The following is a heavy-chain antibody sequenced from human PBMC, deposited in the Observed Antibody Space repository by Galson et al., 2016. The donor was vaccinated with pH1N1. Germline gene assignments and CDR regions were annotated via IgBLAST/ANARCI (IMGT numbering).Heavy chain of an antibody. Sequence: LSLTCAVSGGSLGGFYWTWVRQSPGVGLEWIGEVNHSGTTNYNPSLRGRVTISVDSSHQFSLTLTSVTAADTAVYYCARKRGGYNRDLHFYYYYYMAVWAKGTTVTVS. CDR2: VNHSGTT. D-gene: IGHD1-14*01. CDR3: ARKRGGYNRDLHFYYYYYMAV. CDR1: GGSLGGFY. J-gene: IGHJ6*03. V-gene: IGHV4-34*01.